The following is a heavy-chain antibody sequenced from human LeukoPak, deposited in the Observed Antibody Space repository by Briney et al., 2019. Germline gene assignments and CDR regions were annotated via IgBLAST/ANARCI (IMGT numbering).Heavy chain of an antibody. J-gene: IGHJ4*02. D-gene: IGHD5-18*01. V-gene: IGHV4-39*01. Sequence: SETLSLTCTVSGGSISSTSYYWGWIRQPPGKGLDWIGTISYSGSTYYNPSLKSRVTISVDTSKNQFSLRLSSVTAADTAVYYCASGYSYGYDYWGQGTLVTVSS. CDR3: ASGYSYGYDY. CDR2: ISYSGST. CDR1: GGSISSTSYY.